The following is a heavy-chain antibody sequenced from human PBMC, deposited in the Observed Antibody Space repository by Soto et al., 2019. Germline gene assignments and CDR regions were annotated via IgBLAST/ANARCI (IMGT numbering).Heavy chain of an antibody. V-gene: IGHV1-46*01. CDR1: GYTFTSYY. D-gene: IGHD3-10*01. CDR3: ARDNGSGSYYPSYFDY. J-gene: IGHJ4*02. CDR2: INPSGGST. Sequence: QVQLVQSGAEVKKPGASVKVSCKASGYTFTSYYMHWVRQAPGQGLEWMGIINPSGGSTSYAQKFQGRVTMTRATSTSTVYMELSSLRSEDTAVYYCARDNGSGSYYPSYFDYWGQGTLVTVSS.